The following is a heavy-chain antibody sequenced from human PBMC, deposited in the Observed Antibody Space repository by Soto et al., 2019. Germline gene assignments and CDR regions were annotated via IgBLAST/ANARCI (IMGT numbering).Heavy chain of an antibody. D-gene: IGHD1-26*01. CDR3: AKEGGPYSRYFDL. V-gene: IGHV3-23*01. J-gene: IGHJ2*01. CDR2: ISGSGGST. Sequence: EVQLLESGGGLVQPGGSLRLSCAASGFTFSSYAMSWVRQAPGKGLEWVAAISGSGGSTYYADSVKGRFTISRDNSKNTLYLQMNSLGAEVTAVYYCAKEGGPYSRYFDLWGRGTLVNVSS. CDR1: GFTFSSYA.